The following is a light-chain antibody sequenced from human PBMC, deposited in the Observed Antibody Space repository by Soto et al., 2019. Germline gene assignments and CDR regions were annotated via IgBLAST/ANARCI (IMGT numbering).Light chain of an antibody. Sequence: QSVLTQPASVSGSPGQSITISCTGTSSDVGDYNYVSWYQQHPGKAPQVMIYDVSNRPSGVSNRFSGSKSGNTASLTISGLQAEDEADYYCSSYTSSSTLVFGTGTKLTVL. CDR3: SSYTSSSTLV. CDR1: SSDVGDYNY. CDR2: DVS. J-gene: IGLJ1*01. V-gene: IGLV2-14*01.